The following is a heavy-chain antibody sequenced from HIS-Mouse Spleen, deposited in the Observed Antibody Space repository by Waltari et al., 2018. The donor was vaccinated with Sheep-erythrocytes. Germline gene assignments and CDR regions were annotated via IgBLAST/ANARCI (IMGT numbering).Heavy chain of an antibody. CDR1: GFTFSSYA. Sequence: GGVVQPGRSLRLSCAASGFTFSSYAMHWVRQAPGKGLEWVAVISYDGSSKYYADSVKGRFTISRDNSKNTLYLQMNSLRAEDTAVYYCARVSAGELKYYFDYWGQGTLVTVSS. J-gene: IGHJ4*02. CDR3: ARVSAGELKYYFDY. CDR2: ISYDGSSK. V-gene: IGHV3-30*04. D-gene: IGHD1-26*01.